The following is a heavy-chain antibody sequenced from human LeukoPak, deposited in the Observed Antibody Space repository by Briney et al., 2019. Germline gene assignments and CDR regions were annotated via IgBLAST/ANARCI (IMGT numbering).Heavy chain of an antibody. D-gene: IGHD6-13*01. CDR2: IYYSGST. CDR3: ARRLLGSSRNY. V-gene: IGHV4-59*12. CDR1: GGSISSYY. Sequence: SETLSLTCTVSGGSISSYYWSWIRQPPGKGLEWIGYIYYSGSTNYNPSLKSRVTISVDTSKNQFSLKLSSVTAADTAVYYCARRLLGSSRNYWGQGTLVTVSS. J-gene: IGHJ4*02.